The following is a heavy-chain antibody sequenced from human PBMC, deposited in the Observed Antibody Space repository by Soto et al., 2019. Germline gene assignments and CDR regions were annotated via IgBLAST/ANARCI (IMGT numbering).Heavy chain of an antibody. CDR1: GYRFTTYW. J-gene: IGHJ4*02. CDR2: IYPGDSDT. Sequence: PGESLKISCKGSGYRFTTYWIGWVRQMPGKGLEWMGIIYPGDSDTKYSPSFQGQVTISADKSIGTAYLQWSSLKASDTAMYYCTLQYVGDILTGYYPLGYWGQGTLVTVSS. CDR3: TLQYVGDILTGYYPLGY. D-gene: IGHD3-9*01. V-gene: IGHV5-51*01.